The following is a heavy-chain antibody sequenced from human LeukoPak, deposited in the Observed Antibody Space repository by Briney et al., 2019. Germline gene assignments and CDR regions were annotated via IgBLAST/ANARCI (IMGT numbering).Heavy chain of an antibody. J-gene: IGHJ4*02. D-gene: IGHD5-12*01. CDR1: GYTFTAYY. V-gene: IGHV1-2*04. Sequence: ASMKVSCKASGYTFTAYYIHWVRQAPGQGLEWMGWINPHSGVTHYAQKFQGWVTMTRDTSISTAYMELRSDDTAVYYCARVRRSGYSGFDLDYWGQGTLVTVSS. CDR2: INPHSGVT. CDR3: ARVRRSGYSGFDLDY.